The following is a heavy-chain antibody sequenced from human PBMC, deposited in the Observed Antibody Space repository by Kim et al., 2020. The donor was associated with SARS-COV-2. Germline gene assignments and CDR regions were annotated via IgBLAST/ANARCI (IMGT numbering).Heavy chain of an antibody. Sequence: ADSVKGRFTNARDNSKNSLYLQMNSLRYEDTAVYYGASPVVTATTDAFDIWGPGTMVTVSS. D-gene: IGHD2-21*02. CDR3: ASPVVTATTDAFDI. J-gene: IGHJ3*02. V-gene: IGHV3-48*02.